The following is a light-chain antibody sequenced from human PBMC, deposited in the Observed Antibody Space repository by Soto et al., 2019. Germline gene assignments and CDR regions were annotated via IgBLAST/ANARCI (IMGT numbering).Light chain of an antibody. Sequence: SYELTQPPSLSVAPGKTARITCGGNNIGSKSVHWYQQKPGQAPVLVIYYHSDRPSGVPERFSGSNSGNTATLTISRVEAGDEADYYCQVWDSSSDHWVFGGGTKVTVL. CDR1: NIGSKS. V-gene: IGLV3-21*04. CDR2: YHS. J-gene: IGLJ3*02. CDR3: QVWDSSSDHWV.